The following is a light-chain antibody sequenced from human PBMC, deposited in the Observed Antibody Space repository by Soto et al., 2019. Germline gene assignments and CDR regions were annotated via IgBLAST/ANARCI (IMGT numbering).Light chain of an antibody. CDR1: QSVASN. CDR3: QSYNNWPPET. Sequence: VMTQSPDTLSVSPGERATLSCRASQSVASNVAWYQQRPGQAPRLLIYGASTRATDTPARFSGSGSGTEFTLTITSLQSEDFAVYYCQSYNNWPPETFGRGTKVDIK. V-gene: IGKV3-15*01. CDR2: GAS. J-gene: IGKJ1*01.